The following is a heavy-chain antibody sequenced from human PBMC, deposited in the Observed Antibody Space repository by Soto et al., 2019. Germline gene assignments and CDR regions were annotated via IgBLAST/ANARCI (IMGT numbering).Heavy chain of an antibody. D-gene: IGHD6-13*01. J-gene: IGHJ6*03. CDR2: INYSGST. CDR3: ARHIAAASQWPVDYMDV. V-gene: IGHV4-39*01. Sequence: QLQLQESGPGLVKPSETLSLTCTVSGGSISISTYHWGWIRQPPGKGLEWIGSINYSGSTYYKPSCKSRANKSVDASENQFSLKLSSVTAADTDVYYCARHIAAASQWPVDYMDVWGKGTTVTVSS. CDR1: GGSISISTYH.